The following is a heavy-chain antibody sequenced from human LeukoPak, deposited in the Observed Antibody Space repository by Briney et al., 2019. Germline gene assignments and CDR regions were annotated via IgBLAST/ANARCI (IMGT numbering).Heavy chain of an antibody. CDR1: GGSFSSSSYY. Sequence: SETLSLTCTVCGGSFSSSSYYWGWIRQPPGKGLEWIGSIYYSGSTYYNPSLKSRVTISVDTSKNQFSLKLSSVTAADTAVYYCARYNYDSSGFLKYWGQGTLVTVSS. V-gene: IGHV4-39*01. CDR3: ARYNYDSSGFLKY. CDR2: IYYSGST. D-gene: IGHD3-22*01. J-gene: IGHJ4*02.